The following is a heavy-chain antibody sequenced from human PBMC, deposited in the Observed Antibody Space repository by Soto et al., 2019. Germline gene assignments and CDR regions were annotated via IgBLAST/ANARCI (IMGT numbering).Heavy chain of an antibody. V-gene: IGHV4-59*01. D-gene: IGHD3-9*01. Sequence: PSETLSLTCTVSGGSISSYYWSWIRQPPGKGLEWIGCIYYSGSTNYNPSLKSRVTISVDTSKNQFSLKLSSVTAADTAVYYCARGVSVLRYFDWLLFFDPWGQGTLVTVSS. CDR3: ARGVSVLRYFDWLLFFDP. CDR1: GGSISSYY. CDR2: IYYSGST. J-gene: IGHJ5*02.